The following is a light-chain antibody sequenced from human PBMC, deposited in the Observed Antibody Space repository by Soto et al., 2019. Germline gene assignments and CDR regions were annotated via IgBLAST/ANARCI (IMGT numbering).Light chain of an antibody. CDR3: SSYTATATLL. CDR1: RSDSGGHDY. J-gene: IGLJ3*02. V-gene: IGLV2-14*01. CDR2: EVT. Sequence: QSALTQPASVSGSPGQSITISCTGTRSDSGGHDYVSWYQHFPGKAPKLILYEVTQRPSGISPRFSGSKSGNTASLTISGLQSEDEADYFCSSYTATATLLFGGGTKLTVL.